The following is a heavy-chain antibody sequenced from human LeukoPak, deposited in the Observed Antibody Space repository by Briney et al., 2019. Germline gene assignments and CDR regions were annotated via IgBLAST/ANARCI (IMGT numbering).Heavy chain of an antibody. CDR2: ISGSGGST. J-gene: IGHJ4*01. CDR3: AKDPDIVGAPTPDC. CDR1: GFTFSSYA. V-gene: IGHV3-23*01. Sequence: GGSLRLSCAASGFTFSSYAMSWVRQAPGKGLEWVSAISGSGGSTYYADSVKGRFTISRDNSKNTLYLQMNSLRAEDTAVYYCAKDPDIVGAPTPDCWGHGNLVTVSS. D-gene: IGHD1-26*01.